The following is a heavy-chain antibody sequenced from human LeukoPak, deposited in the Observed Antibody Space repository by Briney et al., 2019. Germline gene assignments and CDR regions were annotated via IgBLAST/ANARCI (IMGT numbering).Heavy chain of an antibody. CDR2: INHSGST. V-gene: IGHV4-34*01. CDR1: GGSFSGYY. J-gene: IGHJ4*02. D-gene: IGHD3-3*01. Sequence: PSETLSLTCAVYGGSFSGYYWSWIRQPPGKGLEWIGEINHSGSTNYNPSLKSRVTISVDTSKNQFSLKLSSVTAADTAVYYCARRKRGMVRNYFDYWGQGTLVTVSS. CDR3: ARRKRGMVRNYFDY.